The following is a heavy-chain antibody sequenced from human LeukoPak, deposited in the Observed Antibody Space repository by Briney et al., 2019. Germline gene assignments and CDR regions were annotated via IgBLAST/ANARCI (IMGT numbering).Heavy chain of an antibody. CDR3: ARDYSGKTTVVMGY. CDR2: INPNSGGT. D-gene: IGHD4-23*01. V-gene: IGHV1-2*02. Sequence: ASVKLCCKASGYTFTGYYMHWVRQAPGQGLGWMGWINPNSGGTNYEQKFQGRVTMTRATSISTAYMELSRLRSDDTAVYYCARDYSGKTTVVMGYWGQGTLVTVSS. CDR1: GYTFTGYY. J-gene: IGHJ4*02.